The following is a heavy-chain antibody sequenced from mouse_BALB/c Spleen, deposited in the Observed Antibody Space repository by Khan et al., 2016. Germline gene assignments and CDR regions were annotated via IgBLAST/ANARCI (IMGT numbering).Heavy chain of an antibody. CDR2: IDPANGNT. CDR1: GFNIKDTY. D-gene: IGHD2-3*01. J-gene: IGHJ3*01. Sequence: VQLQQSGAELVKPGASVKLSCTASGFNIKDTYMHWVKQRPEQGLEWIGRIDPANGNTKYDPKFQGKATITADTSSNTAYLQLSSLTSEDTAVYYCAREGSYDGDPFAYWGQGTLVTVSA. CDR3: AREGSYDGDPFAY. V-gene: IGHV14-3*02.